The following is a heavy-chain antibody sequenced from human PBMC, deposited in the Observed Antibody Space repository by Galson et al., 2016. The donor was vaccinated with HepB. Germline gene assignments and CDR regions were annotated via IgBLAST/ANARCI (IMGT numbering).Heavy chain of an antibody. CDR2: IYPGDSDT. V-gene: IGHV5-51*03. J-gene: IGHJ4*02. D-gene: IGHD1-26*01. CDR1: GYSFPNHW. CDR3: AIGGGFSHGTDDVDL. Sequence: QSGAEVKKPGESLKISCQGSGYSFPNHWVGWVRQMPGKGLEWMGIIYPGDSDTRYSPSFRGHIRISVDTSFSAAYLQWNSLKASHSAMHYCAIGGGFSHGTDDVDLWGQGTLVAVSA.